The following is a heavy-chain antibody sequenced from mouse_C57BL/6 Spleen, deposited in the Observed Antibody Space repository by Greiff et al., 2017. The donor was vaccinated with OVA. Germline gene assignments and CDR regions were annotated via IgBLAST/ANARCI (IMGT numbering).Heavy chain of an antibody. V-gene: IGHV1-26*01. CDR3: ARSDWDVFAY. Sequence: EVQLQQPGTELVKPGASVKISCKASGYTFTDYYMNWVKQSHGKSLEWIGDINPNNGGTSYNQKFKGKATLTVDKSSSTAYMELRSLTSEDSAVYYCARSDWDVFAYWGQGTLVTVSA. CDR1: GYTFTDYY. CDR2: INPNNGGT. J-gene: IGHJ3*01. D-gene: IGHD4-1*01.